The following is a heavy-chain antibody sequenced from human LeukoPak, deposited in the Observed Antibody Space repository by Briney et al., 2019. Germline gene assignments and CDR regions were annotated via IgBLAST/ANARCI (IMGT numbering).Heavy chain of an antibody. V-gene: IGHV2-5*02. CDR1: GVSLTTTGGG. CDR2: IYWDDDK. D-gene: IGHD3-16*01. CDR3: AHIEITYAGISRDDAFDV. J-gene: IGHJ3*01. Sequence: ESGPTPMKPTQTLTLTCTFSGVSLTTTGGGVGWIRRPPGKALEWLAMIYWDDDKRYSPSLRSRLTISKDTSRNQVVLTMSNLDPVDTATYFCAHIEITYAGISRDDAFDVWGQGTMVTVPS.